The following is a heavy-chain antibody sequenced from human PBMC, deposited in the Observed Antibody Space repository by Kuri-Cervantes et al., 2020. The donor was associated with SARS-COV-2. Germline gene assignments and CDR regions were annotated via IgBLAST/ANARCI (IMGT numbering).Heavy chain of an antibody. D-gene: IGHD3-3*01. J-gene: IGHJ6*02. Sequence: SVKVSCKASGYTFTSYGISWVRQAPGHGLEWMGGIIPIFGKANYAQKFQGRVTITADESTSTAYMELSSLRSEDTAVYYCAREDYDFWSGYFGYYYYGMDVWGQGTTVTVSS. CDR2: IIPIFGKA. V-gene: IGHV1-69*13. CDR1: GYTFTSYG. CDR3: AREDYDFWSGYFGYYYYGMDV.